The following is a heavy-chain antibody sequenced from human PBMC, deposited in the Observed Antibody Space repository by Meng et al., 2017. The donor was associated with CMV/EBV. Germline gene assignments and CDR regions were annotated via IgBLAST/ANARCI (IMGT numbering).Heavy chain of an antibody. J-gene: IGHJ3*02. CDR1: GYSFTSYW. CDR2: IYPGDSDT. D-gene: IGHD2-2*01. V-gene: IGHV5-51*01. CDR3: ARHQFKGYCSSTSCYHAFDI. Sequence: KVFCKGSGYSFTSYWIGWLRQLPGKGLEWRGIIYPGDSDTRYSPSFQGQVTISADKSISTAYLQWSSLKASDTAMYYCARHQFKGYCSSTSCYHAFDIWGQGTMVTVSS.